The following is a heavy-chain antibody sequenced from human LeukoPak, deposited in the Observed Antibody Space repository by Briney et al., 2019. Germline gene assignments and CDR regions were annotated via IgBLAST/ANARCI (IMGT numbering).Heavy chain of an antibody. CDR3: ARASSSWYWFDP. J-gene: IGHJ5*02. Sequence: SGTLSLTCTVSGGSISSYYWSWIRQPPGKGLEWIGYIYYSGSTNYNPSLKSRVTISVDTSKNQFSLKLSSVTAADTAVYYCARASSSWYWFDPWGQGTLVTVSS. CDR1: GGSISSYY. D-gene: IGHD6-13*01. CDR2: IYYSGST. V-gene: IGHV4-59*01.